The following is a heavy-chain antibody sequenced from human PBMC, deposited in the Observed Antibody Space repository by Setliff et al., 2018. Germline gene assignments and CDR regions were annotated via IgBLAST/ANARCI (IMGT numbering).Heavy chain of an antibody. CDR1: GCSLRSSGMA. J-gene: IGHJ4*01. D-gene: IGHD3-10*01. CDR2: IYWDDVK. CDR3: AHRGGYGADSLYYFDV. Sequence: GSGPTLVNPTQTPTLTCSFSGCSLRSSGMAVGWIRQPPGKALEWLALIYWDDVKRYSPFLKNRLTITQDTSKNQVVLTLTNMDPVDTATYYCAHRGGYGADSLYYFDVWGQGTLVTVSS. V-gene: IGHV2-5*02.